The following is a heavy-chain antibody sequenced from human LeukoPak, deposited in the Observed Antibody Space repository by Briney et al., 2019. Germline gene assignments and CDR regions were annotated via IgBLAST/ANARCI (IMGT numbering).Heavy chain of an antibody. J-gene: IGHJ6*03. CDR1: GFTFSTYA. CDR2: MSYDGSDK. Sequence: GGSLRLSCAASGFTFSTYAMHWVRQAPGEGLEWVAVMSYDGSDKFYADSVKGRFTISRDNSKNTLYLQMNSLRAEDTALYYCAKGFCSSTTCYTYYYYFMDVWGKGTTVTVSS. CDR3: AKGFCSSTTCYTYYYYFMDV. D-gene: IGHD2-2*02. V-gene: IGHV3-30-3*01.